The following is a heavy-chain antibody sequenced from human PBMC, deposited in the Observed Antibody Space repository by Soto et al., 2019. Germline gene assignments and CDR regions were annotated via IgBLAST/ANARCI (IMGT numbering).Heavy chain of an antibody. D-gene: IGHD3-10*01. CDR2: ISYDGSNK. V-gene: IGHV3-30*18. J-gene: IGHJ4*02. CDR3: AKQQGFWFGELSDFDC. Sequence: QVQLVESGGGVVQPGRSLRLSCAASGFTFNSYVMNWVRQAPGKGLEWVAVISYDGSNKYYADSVKGRFTISRDNSKNTLYLQRNSRRAEDTAVYYCAKQQGFWFGELSDFDCWGQGNLVTVSS. CDR1: GFTFNSYV.